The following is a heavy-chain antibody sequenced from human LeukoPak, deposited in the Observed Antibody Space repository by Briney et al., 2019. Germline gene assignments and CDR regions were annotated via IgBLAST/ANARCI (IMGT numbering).Heavy chain of an antibody. D-gene: IGHD6-19*01. CDR1: GFTVSSNY. V-gene: IGHV3-66*01. CDR2: IYSGGST. CDR3: ARDSDSSGWDY. Sequence: PGGSLRLSCAASGFTVSSNYMSWVRQAPGKGLEWVSVIYSGGSTYYADSVKGRFTISRDNSKNTLYPQMNSLRAKDTAVYYCARDSDSSGWDYWGQGTLVTVS. J-gene: IGHJ4*02.